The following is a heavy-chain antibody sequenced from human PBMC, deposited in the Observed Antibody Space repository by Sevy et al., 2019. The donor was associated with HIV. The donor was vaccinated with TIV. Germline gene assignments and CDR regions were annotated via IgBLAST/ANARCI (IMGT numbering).Heavy chain of an antibody. CDR3: AREGYSSGWSYFDY. J-gene: IGHJ4*02. V-gene: IGHV4-59*01. D-gene: IGHD6-19*01. CDR1: RGSISSYY. CDR2: IYYSGST. Sequence: SETLSLTCTVSRGSISSYYWSWIRQPPGKGLEWIAYIYYSGSTNYNPSLKSRVTISVDTSKNQFALKLSSVTAADTAVYYCAREGYSSGWSYFDYWGQGTLVTVSS.